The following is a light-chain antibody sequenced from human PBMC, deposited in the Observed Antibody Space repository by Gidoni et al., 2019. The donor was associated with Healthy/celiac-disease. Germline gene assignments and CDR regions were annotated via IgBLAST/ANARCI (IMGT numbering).Light chain of an antibody. J-gene: IGKJ4*01. Sequence: DIQMTQSPSTLSASVGDRVTITCRASQSISSWLAWYQQKPGKAPKLLIYDASSLESGVPSRFSGSGSGTEFTLTISSLQPDDFATYYCQQYNSFLFGGXTKVEIK. CDR1: QSISSW. V-gene: IGKV1-5*01. CDR2: DAS. CDR3: QQYNSFL.